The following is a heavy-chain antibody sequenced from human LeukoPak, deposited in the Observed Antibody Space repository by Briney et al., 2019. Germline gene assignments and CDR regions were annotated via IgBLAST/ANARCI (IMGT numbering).Heavy chain of an antibody. CDR3: ARDFRSGNSFFDY. CDR1: GYTFTGYY. Sequence: ASVKVSCKASGYTFTGYYMHWVRQAPGQGLEWMGWINPNSGGTNYAQKFQGRVTMTRDTSISTAYMELSRLRSDDTAVYYCARDFRSGNSFFDYWGQGTLVTVSS. CDR2: INPNSGGT. J-gene: IGHJ4*02. D-gene: IGHD2-15*01. V-gene: IGHV1-2*02.